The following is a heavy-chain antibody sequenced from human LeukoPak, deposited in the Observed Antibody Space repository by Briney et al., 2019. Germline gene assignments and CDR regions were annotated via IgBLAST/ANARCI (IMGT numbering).Heavy chain of an antibody. D-gene: IGHD5-24*01. Sequence: GGSLRLSCAASGFTFSDYYMSWIRQAPGKGLEWVSYISSSGTAIYYADSVKGRFTISRDNAKNSLYLQMNSLRAEDTAVYYCARDLATLEMATIEDAFDIWGQGTIVTVSS. CDR1: GFTFSDYY. V-gene: IGHV3-11*01. CDR2: ISSSGTAI. CDR3: ARDLATLEMATIEDAFDI. J-gene: IGHJ3*02.